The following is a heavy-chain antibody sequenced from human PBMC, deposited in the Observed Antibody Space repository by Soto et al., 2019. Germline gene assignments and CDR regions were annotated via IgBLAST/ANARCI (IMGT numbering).Heavy chain of an antibody. V-gene: IGHV1-2*04. J-gene: IGHJ6*02. Sequence: ASVKVSCMASGYTFTGYYMHWVRQAPGQGLEWMGWINPNSGGTNYAQKFQGWVTMTRDTSISTAYMELSRLRSDDTAVYYCARDGGGDGPYYYYGMDVWGQGTTVTVSS. CDR1: GYTFTGYY. D-gene: IGHD2-21*02. CDR2: INPNSGGT. CDR3: ARDGGGDGPYYYYGMDV.